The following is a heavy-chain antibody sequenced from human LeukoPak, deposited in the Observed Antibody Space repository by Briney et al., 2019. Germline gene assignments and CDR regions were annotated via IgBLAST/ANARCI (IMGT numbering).Heavy chain of an antibody. J-gene: IGHJ4*02. CDR1: GFTFSSHG. V-gene: IGHV3-30*18. CDR2: ISYDGSNK. CDR3: AKWSNSGSSKVIVY. Sequence: GTSLRLSCAASGFTFSSHGMHWVRQAPGKGLEWVTFISYDGSNKYYGDSVKGRFIISKNTLYLQMNSLRAEDTAVYYCAKWSNSGSSKVIVYWGQGTLVTVSS. D-gene: IGHD1-26*01.